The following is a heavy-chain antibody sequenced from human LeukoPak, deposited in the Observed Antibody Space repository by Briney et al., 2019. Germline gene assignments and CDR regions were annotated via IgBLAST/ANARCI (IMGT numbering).Heavy chain of an antibody. Sequence: PSQTLSLTCTVSGGSISSGDYYWRWIRQPPGKGLEWIGYFYYSGSTYYNPSLKSRVTISVDTSKNQLSLKLSSVTAADTAVYYCARPYYYDSRIDPWGQGTLVTVSS. CDR3: ARPYYYDSRIDP. CDR2: FYYSGST. J-gene: IGHJ5*02. CDR1: GGSISSGDYY. V-gene: IGHV4-30-4*01. D-gene: IGHD3-22*01.